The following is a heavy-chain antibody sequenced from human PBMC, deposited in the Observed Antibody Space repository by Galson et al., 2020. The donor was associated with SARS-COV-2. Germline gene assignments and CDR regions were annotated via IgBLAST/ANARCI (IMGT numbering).Heavy chain of an antibody. CDR3: ARHAVPLDY. V-gene: IGHV4-39*01. CDR1: GGSIRRNSFH. J-gene: IGHJ4*01. CDR2: VHYSGST. D-gene: IGHD6-19*01. Sequence: SETLSLTCSVSGGSIRRNSFHWGWVRQPPGKGLEWIGNVHYSGSTNYNPSLKSRVTISVDTSQSQFSLRLSSVTAADTAVYYCARHAVPLDYWGQGILVTVSS.